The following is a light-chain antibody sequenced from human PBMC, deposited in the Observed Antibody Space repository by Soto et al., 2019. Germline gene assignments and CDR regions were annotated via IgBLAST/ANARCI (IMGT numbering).Light chain of an antibody. J-gene: IGKJ3*01. CDR3: QQSNNYFT. CDR1: QGLNTN. V-gene: IGKV1-9*01. Sequence: IQLTQSPSSLSASVGDSVTITCRASQGLNTNLAWYQQKPGKAPNLLIYGASTLQKGVPSRFSGNGSGTVFTLTISSLQPEDLATYYCQQSNNYFTFGPGTKVDIK. CDR2: GAS.